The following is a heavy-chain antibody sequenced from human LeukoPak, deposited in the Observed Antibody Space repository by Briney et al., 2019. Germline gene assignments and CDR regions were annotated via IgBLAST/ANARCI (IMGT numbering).Heavy chain of an antibody. CDR3: ARVGTGRNYNNYGTDV. J-gene: IGHJ6*02. D-gene: IGHD1-7*01. CDR2: IYYSEST. Sequence: SETLSLTCTVSGDSISSSDYYWSWIRQPPGKGLEWIGYIYYSESTYYNPSLKSRVTISVDTSKNQFSLKLGSVTAADTAVYYCARVGTGRNYNNYGTDVWGQGTTVTVSS. V-gene: IGHV4-30-4*01. CDR1: GDSISSSDYY.